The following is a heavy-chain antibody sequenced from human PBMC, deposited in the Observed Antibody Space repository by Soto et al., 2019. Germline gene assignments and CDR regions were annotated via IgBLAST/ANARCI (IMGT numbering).Heavy chain of an antibody. D-gene: IGHD3-9*01. CDR3: ASALTPTDY. CDR2: ISAYNGNT. Sequence: QVQLVQSGAEVKKPGASVKVSCKASGYTFTSYGISWVRQAPGQGLEWMGWISAYNGNTNYAQKLQGRVTITTATSTSQAYMELRSVGSDDTAVYYCASALTPTDYWGQGTLVTVSS. V-gene: IGHV1-18*01. J-gene: IGHJ4*02. CDR1: GYTFTSYG.